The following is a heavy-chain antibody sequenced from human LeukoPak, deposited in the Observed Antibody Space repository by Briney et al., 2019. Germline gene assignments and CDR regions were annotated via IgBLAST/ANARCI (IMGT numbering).Heavy chain of an antibody. CDR3: ARDEQYQLMILDF. V-gene: IGHV1-18*01. CDR1: GYTFTDYG. J-gene: IGHJ4*02. D-gene: IGHD3-16*01. CDR2: ISALNGNA. Sequence: GASVKVSCKASGYTFTDYGFTWVRQAPGQGLEWMGRISALNGNANYAHKFRGRVTLTRDTSTGTAYMELRSLKSDDTAVYYCARDEQYQLMILDFWGQGTLITVSS.